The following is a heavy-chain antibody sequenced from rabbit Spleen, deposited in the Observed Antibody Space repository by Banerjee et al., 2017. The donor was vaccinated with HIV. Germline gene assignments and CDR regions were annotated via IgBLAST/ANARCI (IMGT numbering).Heavy chain of an antibody. Sequence: QEQVVESGGGLVQPGGSLKLSCKASGFDFSTYSMSWVRQAPGKGLEWIACINAATGKPVYATWAKGRFTVSRTSSTTVTLQMTSLTAADTATYFCARDLPGVIGWNFGLWGQGTLVTV. D-gene: IGHD2-1*01. V-gene: IGHV1S45*01. CDR1: GFDFSTYS. CDR2: INAATGKP. CDR3: ARDLPGVIGWNFGL. J-gene: IGHJ3*01.